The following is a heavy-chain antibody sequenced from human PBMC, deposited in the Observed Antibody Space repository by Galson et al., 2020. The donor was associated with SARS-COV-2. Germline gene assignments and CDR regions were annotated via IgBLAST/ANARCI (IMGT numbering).Heavy chain of an antibody. CDR3: ARVAMGYDSSGDRAAFDI. J-gene: IGHJ3*02. CDR1: GFTVSSNY. D-gene: IGHD3-22*01. CDR2: IYSGGST. Sequence: GESLKISCAASGFTVSSNYMSWVRQAPGKGLEWVSVIYSGGSTYYADSVKGRFTISRDNSKNTLYLQMNSLRAEDTAVYYCARVAMGYDSSGDRAAFDIWGQGTMVTVSS. V-gene: IGHV3-53*01.